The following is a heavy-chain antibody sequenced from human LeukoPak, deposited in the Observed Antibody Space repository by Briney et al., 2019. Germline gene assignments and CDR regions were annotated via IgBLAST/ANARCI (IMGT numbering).Heavy chain of an antibody. V-gene: IGHV4-39*01. Sequence: SETLSLTCTVSGGSISSSSYYWGWIRQPPGKGLEWIGSIYYSGSTYYNPSLKSRVTISVDTSKNQFSPKLSSVTAADTAVYYCARQEMYYYGSGSYYPDYWGQGTLVTVSS. CDR1: GGSISSSSYY. J-gene: IGHJ4*02. CDR2: IYYSGST. CDR3: ARQEMYYYGSGSYYPDY. D-gene: IGHD3-10*01.